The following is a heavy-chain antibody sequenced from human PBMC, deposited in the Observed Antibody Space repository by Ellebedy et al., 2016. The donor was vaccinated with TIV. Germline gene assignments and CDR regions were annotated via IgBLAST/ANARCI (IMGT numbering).Heavy chain of an antibody. CDR3: ARFVRSTKAFHI. CDR2: IYYSGST. D-gene: IGHD5/OR15-5a*01. Sequence: MPSETLSLTCTVSGGSISSSSYYWGWIRLPPGKGLEWIGYIYYSGSTYYNPSLQSRVTISVDTSKNQFSLRLNSVTAADTAVYYCARFVRSTKAFHIWGQGTMVTVSS. V-gene: IGHV4-39*07. CDR1: GGSISSSSYY. J-gene: IGHJ3*02.